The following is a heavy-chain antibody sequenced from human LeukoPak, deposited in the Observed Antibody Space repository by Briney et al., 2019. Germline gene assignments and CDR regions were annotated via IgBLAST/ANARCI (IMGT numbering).Heavy chain of an antibody. CDR3: ARVQSRRSGIAMVRDYYDMDV. J-gene: IGHJ6*02. V-gene: IGHV1-2*02. CDR2: INPNSGGT. CDR1: GYTFSSYY. Sequence: ASVKVSCKASGYTFSSYYMHWVRQAPGQGLEWMGWINPNSGGTNYAQKFQGRVTLTRDTSISTAYMELSRLRSDDTAVYYCARVQSRRSGIAMVRDYYDMDVWGQGTTVTVSS. D-gene: IGHD5-18*01.